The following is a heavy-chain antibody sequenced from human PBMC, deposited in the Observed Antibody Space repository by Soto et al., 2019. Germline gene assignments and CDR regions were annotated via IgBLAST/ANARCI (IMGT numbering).Heavy chain of an antibody. CDR3: ARDCQYSTDGFDI. CDR1: GFTYSSHG. D-gene: IGHD6-13*01. V-gene: IGHV3-23*01. J-gene: IGHJ3*02. Sequence: EAQLLESGGELIQPGGSLRLSCAASGFTYSSHGMSWVRQAPGKGLEWIAGLSRGGGSTYYADSVKGRFTISRDNSKNTLDLIMNSLRVEDTALYYCARDCQYSTDGFDIWGQGTMVTVSS. CDR2: LSRGGGST.